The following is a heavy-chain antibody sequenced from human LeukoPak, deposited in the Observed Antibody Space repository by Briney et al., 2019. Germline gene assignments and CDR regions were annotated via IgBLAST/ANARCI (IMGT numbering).Heavy chain of an antibody. CDR3: ARGGRYIVVVPAAIQWSYYYYGMDV. V-gene: IGHV1-8*01. CDR2: MNPNSGNT. D-gene: IGHD2-2*02. J-gene: IGHJ6*02. CDR1: GYTFTSYD. Sequence: ASVKVSCKASGYTFTSYDINWVRQATGQGLEWMRWMNPNSGNTGYAQKFQGRVTMTRNTSISTAYMELSSLRSEDTAVYYCARGGRYIVVVPAAIQWSYYYYGMDVWGQGTTVTVSS.